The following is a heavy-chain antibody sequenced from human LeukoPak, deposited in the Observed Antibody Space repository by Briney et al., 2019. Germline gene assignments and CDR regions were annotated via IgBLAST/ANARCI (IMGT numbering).Heavy chain of an antibody. CDR1: GYTFTGYY. CDR2: INPDSGGT. D-gene: IGHD3-22*01. J-gene: IGHJ5*02. V-gene: IGHV1-2*02. Sequence: ASVKVSCKASGYTFTGYYIHWVRQAPGQGLEWMGWINPDSGGTNYAQKFQGRVTMTRDTSIRTAYMELSRLRSDDTAVYYCARLYYYDSSGYDPNWFDPWGQGTLVTVSS. CDR3: ARLYYYDSSGYDPNWFDP.